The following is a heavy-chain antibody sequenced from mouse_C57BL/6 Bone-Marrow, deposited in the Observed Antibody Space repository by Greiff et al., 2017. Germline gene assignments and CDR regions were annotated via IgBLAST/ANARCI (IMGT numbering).Heavy chain of an antibody. CDR1: GYTFTSYW. J-gene: IGHJ1*03. D-gene: IGHD2-5*01. CDR2: IHPNSGST. Sequence: QVQLQQPGAELVKPGASVKLSCKASGYTFTSYWMHWVKQRPGQGLEWIGMIHPNSGSTNYNEKFKSKATLTVDKSSSTAYMQLSSLTSEDSAVYYCARLDSNYVDWYVDVWGTGTTVTVSS. V-gene: IGHV1-64*01. CDR3: ARLDSNYVDWYVDV.